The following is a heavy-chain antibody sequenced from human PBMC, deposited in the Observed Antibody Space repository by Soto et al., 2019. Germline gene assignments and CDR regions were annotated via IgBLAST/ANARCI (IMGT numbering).Heavy chain of an antibody. D-gene: IGHD3-10*01. CDR2: ISAYNGNT. J-gene: IGHJ5*02. V-gene: IGHV1-18*01. CDR1: GYTFTSYG. CDR3: ARVHPTMVRGVNLNWFGP. Sequence: GASVKVSCKASGYTFTSYGISWVRQAPGQGLEWMGWISAYNGNTNYAQKLQGRVTMTTDTSTSTAYMELRSLRFDDTAVYYCARVHPTMVRGVNLNWFGPRGQGTLVTVSS.